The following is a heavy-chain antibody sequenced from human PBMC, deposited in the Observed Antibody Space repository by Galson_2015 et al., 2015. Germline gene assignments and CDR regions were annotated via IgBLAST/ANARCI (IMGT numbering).Heavy chain of an antibody. CDR2: IYRGGPT. CDR3: ARYPPYLFWSFDY. J-gene: IGHJ4*02. D-gene: IGHD2/OR15-2a*01. CDR1: GFTVSSND. V-gene: IGHV3-53*04. Sequence: SLRLSCAASGFTVSSNDMRWVRQAPGKGLEWVSVIYRGGPTYYADSVKGRFTISRYNSKNTVYLKMNSLRAENTAVYYCARYPPYLFWSFDYWGQGTLVTVSS.